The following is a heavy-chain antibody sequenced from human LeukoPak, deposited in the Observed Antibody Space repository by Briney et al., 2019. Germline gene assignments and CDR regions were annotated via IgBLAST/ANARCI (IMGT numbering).Heavy chain of an antibody. J-gene: IGHJ6*03. CDR2: IIPIFGTA. V-gene: IGHV1-69*13. Sequence: ASVKVSCKASGGTFSSHAISWVRQAPGQGLEWMGGIIPIFGTANYAQKFQGRVTITADESTSTAYMELSSLRSEDTAVYYRARAPTRGIAARREIDRYYYYMDVWGKGTTVTVSS. CDR3: ARAPTRGIAARREIDRYYYYMDV. CDR1: GGTFSSHA. D-gene: IGHD6-6*01.